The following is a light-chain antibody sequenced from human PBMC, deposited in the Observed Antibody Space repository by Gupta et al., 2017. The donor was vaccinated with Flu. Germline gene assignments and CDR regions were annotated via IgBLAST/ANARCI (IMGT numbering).Light chain of an antibody. CDR2: GAS. Sequence: EIVVTQSPATLSVSPGERATLSCRASKNISINLAWYQQKPGQAPRLIISGASPRAKGDTDRSGGGGEKKDFTRTGSSPQYEDSAGYYGHGDHTLETFGQGTRLEIK. J-gene: IGKJ1*01. CDR1: KNISIN. V-gene: IGKV3-15*01. CDR3: HGDHTLET.